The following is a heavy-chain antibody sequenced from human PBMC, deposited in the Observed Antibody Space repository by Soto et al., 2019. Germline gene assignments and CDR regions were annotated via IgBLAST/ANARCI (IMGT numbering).Heavy chain of an antibody. V-gene: IGHV3-30*18. CDR2: ISYDGSNK. CDR1: GFTFSSYG. J-gene: IGHJ6*02. D-gene: IGHD2-15*01. CDR3: AKDGRYCSGGSCYSAGYYYYGMDV. Sequence: GGSLRLSCAASGFTFSSYGMHWVRQAPGKGLEWVAVISYDGSNKYYADSVKGRFTISRDNSKNTLYLQMNSLRAEDTAVYYCAKDGRYCSGGSCYSAGYYYYGMDVWGQGTTVTVSS.